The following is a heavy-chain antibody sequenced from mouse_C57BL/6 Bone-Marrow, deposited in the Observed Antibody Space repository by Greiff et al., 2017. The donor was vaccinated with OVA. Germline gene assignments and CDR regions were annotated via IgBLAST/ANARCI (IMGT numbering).Heavy chain of an antibody. CDR3: ARRDLYGISFDY. V-gene: IGHV1-55*01. J-gene: IGHJ2*01. CDR2: IYPGSGST. CDR1: GYTFTSYW. Sequence: QVQLQQPGAELVKPGASVKMSCKASGYTFTSYWITWVKQRPGQGLEWIGDIYPGSGSTNYNEKFKSKATLTVDTSSSTAYMQLSSLTSEDSAVYCCARRDLYGISFDYWGQGTTLTVSS. D-gene: IGHD2-1*01.